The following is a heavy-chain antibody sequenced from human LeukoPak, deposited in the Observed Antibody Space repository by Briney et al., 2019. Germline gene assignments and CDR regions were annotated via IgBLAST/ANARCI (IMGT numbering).Heavy chain of an antibody. J-gene: IGHJ4*02. D-gene: IGHD6-19*01. CDR2: ISSGSTYI. CDR1: GFTFSSYS. V-gene: IGHV3-21*01. CDR3: ARRSVAGSLDY. Sequence: PGGSLRLSCAASGFTFSSYSMNWVRQAPGKGLEWVSSISSGSTYIYYADSMKGRFTISRDNAKKSLYLQMNSLRAEDTAVYYCARRSVAGSLDYWGQGTLVTVSS.